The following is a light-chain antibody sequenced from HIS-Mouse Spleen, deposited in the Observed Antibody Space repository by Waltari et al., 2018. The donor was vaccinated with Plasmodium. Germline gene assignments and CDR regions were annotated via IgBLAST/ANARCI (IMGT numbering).Light chain of an antibody. CDR1: QSVSSSY. Sequence: EIVLTQSPGTLSLSPGERATLSCRARQSVSSSYLAGYQQKPGQAPRLLIYGASSRATGIPDRFSGSGSGTDFTLTISRLEPEDFAVYYCQQYGSSRWTFGQGTKVEIK. V-gene: IGKV3-20*01. J-gene: IGKJ1*01. CDR3: QQYGSSRWT. CDR2: GAS.